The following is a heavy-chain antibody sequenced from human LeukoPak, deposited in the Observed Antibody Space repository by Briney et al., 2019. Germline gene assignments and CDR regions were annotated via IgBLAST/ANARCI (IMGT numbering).Heavy chain of an antibody. CDR1: GFTFSSYA. D-gene: IGHD2-15*01. CDR2: ISGSGGST. CDR3: AKVRPIVVVVAANDY. Sequence: GGSLRLSCAASGFTFSSYAMSWVRQAPGKGLEWVSAISGSGGSTYYADSVKGRFTISRGNSKNTLYLQMNSLRAEDTAVYYCAKVRPIVVVVAANDYWGQGTLVTVSS. V-gene: IGHV3-23*01. J-gene: IGHJ4*02.